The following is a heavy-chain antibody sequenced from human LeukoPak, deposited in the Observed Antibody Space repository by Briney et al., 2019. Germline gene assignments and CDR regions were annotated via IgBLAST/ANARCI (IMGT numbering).Heavy chain of an antibody. D-gene: IGHD4-17*01. Sequence: SGTLSLTCNVSGASISSNYWSWIRQPPGKALEWIGYTYYTGDSNYNPSLKSRVTMSMDTSKNQFSLKVTSVTAADTAVYYCVRYCRNGDYMLDYWGQGTLVTVSS. V-gene: IGHV4-59*01. CDR2: TYYTGDS. CDR1: GASISSNY. CDR3: VRYCRNGDYMLDY. J-gene: IGHJ4*02.